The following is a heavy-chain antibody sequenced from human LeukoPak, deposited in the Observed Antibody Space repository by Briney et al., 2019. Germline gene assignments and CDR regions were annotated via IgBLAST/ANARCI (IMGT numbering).Heavy chain of an antibody. CDR3: ARSGVGYYDFWSGYSHENWFDP. J-gene: IGHJ5*02. V-gene: IGHV4-34*01. D-gene: IGHD3-3*01. CDR2: INHSGST. Sequence: SETPSLTCAVYGGSFSGYYWSWIRQPPGKGLEWIGEINHSGSTNYNPSLKSRVTISVDTSKNQFSLKLSSVTAADTAVYYCARSGVGYYDFWSGYSHENWFDPWGQGTLVTVSS. CDR1: GGSFSGYY.